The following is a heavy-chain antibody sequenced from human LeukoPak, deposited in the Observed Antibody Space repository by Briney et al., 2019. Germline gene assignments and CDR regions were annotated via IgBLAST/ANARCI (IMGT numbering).Heavy chain of an antibody. J-gene: IGHJ5*02. CDR2: ISYDGSNK. D-gene: IGHD4-23*01. V-gene: IGHV3-30*04. CDR1: GFTFSSYA. Sequence: GGSLRLSCAASGFTFSSYAMHWVRQAPGKGLEWVAVISYDGSNKYYADSVKGRFTISRDNSKNTLYLQMNSLRAEDTAVYYCAKDLYGGSLNWFDPWGQGTLVTVSS. CDR3: AKDLYGGSLNWFDP.